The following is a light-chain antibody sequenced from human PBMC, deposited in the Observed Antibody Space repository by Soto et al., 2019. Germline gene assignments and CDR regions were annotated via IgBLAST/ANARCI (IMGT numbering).Light chain of an antibody. V-gene: IGKV1-5*01. Sequence: DIQMTQSPSTLSASVGDRVTFTCRASQTIGNRLAWYQQKPGKAPKFLIYDASSLQSGVPSRFSGSGSGTEFTLTISSLQPDDFATYYCQQYDTNSPWAFGQGTKVEIK. CDR3: QQYDTNSPWA. J-gene: IGKJ1*01. CDR2: DAS. CDR1: QTIGNR.